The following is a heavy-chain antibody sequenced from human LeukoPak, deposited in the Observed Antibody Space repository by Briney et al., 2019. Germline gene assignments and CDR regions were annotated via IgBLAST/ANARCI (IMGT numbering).Heavy chain of an antibody. CDR1: GGSISSGDYY. CDR3: ARAPGTVVTLDY. V-gene: IGHV4-30-4*01. Sequence: SQTLSLTCTVSGGSISSGDYYWSWIRQPPGKGLEWIGYIYYSGSTYYNPSLKSRVTISVDTSKNQFSLKLSSVTAADTAVYYCARAPGTVVTLDYWGQGTLVTVSS. J-gene: IGHJ4*02. D-gene: IGHD4-23*01. CDR2: IYYSGST.